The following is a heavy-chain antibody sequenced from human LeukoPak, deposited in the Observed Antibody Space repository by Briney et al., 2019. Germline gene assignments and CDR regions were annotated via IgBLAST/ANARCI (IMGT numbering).Heavy chain of an antibody. CDR1: GYTFTNYA. D-gene: IGHD3-16*02. CDR2: IHPSTGNP. Sequence: ASVTVSCKASGYTFTNYAMNWVRQAPEQGLEWMGWIHPSTGNPTYAQGFTGRFVFSLDTSVSTTYLQISSLKAEDTAVYYCARAYQRLGELSLPDYWGQGTLVTVSS. V-gene: IGHV7-4-1*02. CDR3: ARAYQRLGELSLPDY. J-gene: IGHJ4*02.